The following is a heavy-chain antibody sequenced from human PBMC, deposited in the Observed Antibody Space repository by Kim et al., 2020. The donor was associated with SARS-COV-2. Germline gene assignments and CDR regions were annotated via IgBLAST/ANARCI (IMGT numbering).Heavy chain of an antibody. D-gene: IGHD6-13*01. CDR2: TGGSGAAA. J-gene: IGHJ1*01. CDR1: GFTFSAYA. V-gene: IGHV3-23*01. Sequence: GGSLRLSCAASGFTFSAYAMSWVRQAPGKGLEWVSATGGSGAAAYYADSVKGRFTVSRDNSKNMVFLQMNSLRADDTAVYYCAKEIWYSSSPAQGYFQHWGQGTPVTVSS. CDR3: AKEIWYSSSPAQGYFQH.